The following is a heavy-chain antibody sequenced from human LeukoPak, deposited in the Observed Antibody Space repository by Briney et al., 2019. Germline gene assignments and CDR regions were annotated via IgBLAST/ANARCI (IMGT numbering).Heavy chain of an antibody. CDR3: ARGAAVTTFFPPDY. CDR2: INHSGST. Sequence: PSETLSLTCAVYGGSFSGYYWSWIRQPPGKGLEWIGEINHSGSTNYNPSLKSRVTISVDTSKNQFSLKLSSVTAADTAVYYCARGAAVTTFFPPDYWGQGTLVTVSS. CDR1: GGSFSGYY. D-gene: IGHD4-17*01. V-gene: IGHV4-34*01. J-gene: IGHJ4*02.